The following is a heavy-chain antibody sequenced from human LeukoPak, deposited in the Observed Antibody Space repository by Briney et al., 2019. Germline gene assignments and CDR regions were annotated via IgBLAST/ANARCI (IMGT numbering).Heavy chain of an antibody. D-gene: IGHD3-22*01. CDR3: AREVYDSSKRENYFDY. Sequence: SETLSLTCTVSGHSISSGYYWGWIRQPPGKGLEWIGEINHSGSTNYNPSLKSRVTISVDTSKNQFSLKLSSVTAADTALYYCAREVYDSSKRENYFDYWGQGTLVTVSS. CDR1: GHSISSGYY. J-gene: IGHJ4*02. CDR2: INHSGST. V-gene: IGHV4-38-2*02.